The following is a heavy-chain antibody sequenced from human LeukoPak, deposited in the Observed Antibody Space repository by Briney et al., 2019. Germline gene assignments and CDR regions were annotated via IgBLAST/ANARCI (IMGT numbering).Heavy chain of an antibody. CDR2: IKQDGSGK. CDR3: AKAYFLYSGYGGDYFDY. V-gene: IGHV3-7*02. J-gene: IGHJ4*02. Sequence: GGSLRLSCAASGFTFSNYWMSWVRQAPGKGLEWVANIKQDGSGKYYVDSVKGRFTITRDNSRNTLYLQVNSLRAEDTAVYYCAKAYFLYSGYGGDYFDYWGQGTLVTVSS. CDR1: GFTFSNYW. D-gene: IGHD5-12*01.